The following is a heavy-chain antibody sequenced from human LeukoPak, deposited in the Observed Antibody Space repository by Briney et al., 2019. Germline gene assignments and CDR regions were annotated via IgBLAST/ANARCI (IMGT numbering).Heavy chain of an antibody. CDR1: GGSTSTGDYY. CDR3: ARLWFGEFFDP. CDR2: IYTSGST. J-gene: IGHJ5*02. Sequence: SETLSLTCIVSGGSTSTGDYYWSWIRQPAGKGLEWIGRIYTSGSTNYNPSLKSRVTMSVDTSKNQFSLKLSSVTAADTAVYYCARLWFGEFFDPWGQGTLVTVSS. D-gene: IGHD3-10*01. V-gene: IGHV4-61*02.